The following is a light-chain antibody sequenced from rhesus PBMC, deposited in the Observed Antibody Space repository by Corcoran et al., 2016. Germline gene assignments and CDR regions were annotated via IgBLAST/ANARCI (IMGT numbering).Light chain of an antibody. Sequence: QAAPTQSPSVSGSPGQSVTISCTGTSSDIGAYNRVSWYQQYPGKAPKLMIYDVSNWPSGVSDRFSGSKSGNTASLTISGLQAEDEADYYCSSYGSNSNYIFGSGTRLTVL. CDR3: SSYGSNSNYI. CDR2: DVS. CDR1: SSDIGAYNR. J-gene: IGLJ1*01. V-gene: IGLV2-13*03.